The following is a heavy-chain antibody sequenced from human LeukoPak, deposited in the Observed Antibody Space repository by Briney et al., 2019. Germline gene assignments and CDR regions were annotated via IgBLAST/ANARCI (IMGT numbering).Heavy chain of an antibody. CDR2: IIPIFGTA. J-gene: IGHJ6*04. CDR1: RGTFSSYA. V-gene: IGHV1-69*13. Sequence: SVKISCKASRGTFSSYAISWVRQAPGQGLEWMGGIIPIFGTANYAQKIQGRVTITADESTSTAYMELSSLRSEDTAVYYCARGFTMVRGVITDYYYGMDVWGKGTTVTVSS. CDR3: ARGFTMVRGVITDYYYGMDV. D-gene: IGHD3-10*01.